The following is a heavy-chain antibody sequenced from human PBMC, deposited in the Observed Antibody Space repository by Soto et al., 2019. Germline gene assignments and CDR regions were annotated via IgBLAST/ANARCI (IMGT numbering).Heavy chain of an antibody. V-gene: IGHV3-30*18. J-gene: IGHJ4*02. D-gene: IGHD6-19*01. CDR1: GFTFSNNG. CDR3: AKGLEYSSASGDDDY. Sequence: QVQLVESGGGVVQPGRSLRLSCAASGFTFSNNGMHWVRQAPGKGLEWVAVISYDGSKKYYADSVKGRFTISRDNSKNTLYLQMNSLRAEDTAVYYCAKGLEYSSASGDDDYWGQGTLVTVSS. CDR2: ISYDGSKK.